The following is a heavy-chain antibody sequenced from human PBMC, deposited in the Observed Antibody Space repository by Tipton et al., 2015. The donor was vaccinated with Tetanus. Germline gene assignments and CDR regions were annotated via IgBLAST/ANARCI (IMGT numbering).Heavy chain of an antibody. Sequence: SLRLSCAASGFTFDDYAMHWVRQAPGKGLEWVSGISWNSGSIGYADSVKGRFTISRDNAKNSLYLQMNSLRAEDTALYYWAKDNGGSSSWFPSGHFDYWGQGTLVTVSS. V-gene: IGHV3-9*01. J-gene: IGHJ4*02. CDR1: GFTFDDYA. CDR3: AKDNGGSSSWFPSGHFDY. D-gene: IGHD6-13*01. CDR2: ISWNSGSI.